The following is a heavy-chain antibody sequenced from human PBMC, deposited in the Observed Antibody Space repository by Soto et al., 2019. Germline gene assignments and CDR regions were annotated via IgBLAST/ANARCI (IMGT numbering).Heavy chain of an antibody. V-gene: IGHV6-1*01. CDR3: ARVPDYAMPDPNDAFDI. CDR2: TYYRSKWYN. J-gene: IGHJ3*02. Sequence: SQTLSLTCAISGDSVSSNSAAWNWIRQSPSRGLEWLGRTYYRSKWYNDYAVSVKSRITINPDTSKNQFSLQLNSVTPEDTAVYYCARVPDYAMPDPNDAFDIWGQGTMVTVSS. CDR1: GDSVSSNSAA. D-gene: IGHD2-2*01.